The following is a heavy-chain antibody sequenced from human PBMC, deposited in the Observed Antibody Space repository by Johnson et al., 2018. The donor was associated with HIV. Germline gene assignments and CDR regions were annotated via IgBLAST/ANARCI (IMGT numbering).Heavy chain of an antibody. J-gene: IGHJ3*02. CDR3: ARANSRGAEYSNLGAFDI. Sequence: QVQLVESGGGVVQPGRSLRLSCAASGFAFSGYALHWVRQAPGKGLEWVALISYDGSNNYYADSVKGRFTSSRDNSKNTLYLQMNSLRAGDTAVYYCARANSRGAEYSNLGAFDIWGQGTMVTVSS. D-gene: IGHD6-6*01. V-gene: IGHV3-30*04. CDR1: GFAFSGYA. CDR2: ISYDGSNN.